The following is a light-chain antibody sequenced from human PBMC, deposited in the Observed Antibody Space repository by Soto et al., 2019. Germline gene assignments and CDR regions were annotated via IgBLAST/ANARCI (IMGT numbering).Light chain of an antibody. Sequence: DVVMTQSPLSLPVTLGQPASISCRSSESLIHSDGSTYLSWFQQRPGQSPRRLIYEVSDRDSGVPVRFSGSGSGTDFTLKISRVEAEDVGVYHCMQGTHWPWTFGQGTEVEIK. V-gene: IGKV2-30*02. J-gene: IGKJ1*01. CDR2: EVS. CDR1: ESLIHSDGSTY. CDR3: MQGTHWPWT.